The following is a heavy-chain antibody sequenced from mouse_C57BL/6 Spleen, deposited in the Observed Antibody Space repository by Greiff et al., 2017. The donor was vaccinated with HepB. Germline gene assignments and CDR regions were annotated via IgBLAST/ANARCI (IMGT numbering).Heavy chain of an antibody. J-gene: IGHJ4*01. CDR2: INPSTGGT. CDR1: GYSFTGYY. Sequence: VQLQQSGPELVKPGASVKISCKASGYSFTGYYMNWVKQSPEKSLEWIGEINPSTGGTTYNQKFKAKATLTVDKSSSTAYMQLKSLTSEDSAVYYCALYYGYDDGDYYAMDYWGQGTPVTVSS. CDR3: ALYYGYDDGDYYAMDY. V-gene: IGHV1-42*01. D-gene: IGHD2-2*01.